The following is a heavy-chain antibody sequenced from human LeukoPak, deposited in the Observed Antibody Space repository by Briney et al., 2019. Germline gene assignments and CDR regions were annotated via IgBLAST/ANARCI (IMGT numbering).Heavy chain of an antibody. CDR3: ARGSKWFGELIRRGEYYFDY. D-gene: IGHD3-10*01. V-gene: IGHV3-21*01. Sequence: GGSLRLSCAASGFTFSSYSMNWVRQAPGKGLEWVSSISRSSSYIYYGDSVKGRFTISRDNAKNSLYLQMNSLRAEDTAVYYCARGSKWFGELIRRGEYYFDYWGQGTLVTVSS. CDR1: GFTFSSYS. J-gene: IGHJ4*02. CDR2: ISRSSSYI.